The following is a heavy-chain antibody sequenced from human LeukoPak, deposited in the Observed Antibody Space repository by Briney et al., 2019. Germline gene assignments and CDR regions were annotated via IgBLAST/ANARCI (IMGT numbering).Heavy chain of an antibody. CDR1: GDSINDHY. J-gene: IGHJ6*03. CDR2: IYSSVST. D-gene: IGHD2-15*01. V-gene: IGHV4-4*09. Sequence: SETLSLTCTVSGDSINDHYWSWIRQPPGEGLEWIGYIYSSVSTNYNHSLKRRVTISIETSKRQFSLKLTSVTAADTGVYYCARQRCSGNTCYRVDQLYYMDVWGKGTTVTVSS. CDR3: ARQRCSGNTCYRVDQLYYMDV.